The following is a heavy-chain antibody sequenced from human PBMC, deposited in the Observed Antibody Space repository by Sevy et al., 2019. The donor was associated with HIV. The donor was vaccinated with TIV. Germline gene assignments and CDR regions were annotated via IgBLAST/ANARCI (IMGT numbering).Heavy chain of an antibody. CDR3: ARDPRRGGYSSGETNWFDP. Sequence: ASVKVSCKASGYTFTSYGISWVRQAPGQGLEWMGWISAYNGNTNYAQKLQGRVTMTTDTSTSTAYMELRSLRSDDTAVYYCARDPRRGGYSSGETNWFDPWGQGTLVTVSS. CDR2: ISAYNGNT. CDR1: GYTFTSYG. V-gene: IGHV1-18*01. J-gene: IGHJ5*02. D-gene: IGHD5-18*01.